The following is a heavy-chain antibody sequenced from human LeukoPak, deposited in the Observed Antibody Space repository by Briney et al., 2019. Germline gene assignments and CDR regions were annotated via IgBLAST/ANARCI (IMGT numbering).Heavy chain of an antibody. V-gene: IGHV1-18*04. CDR2: ISAYNGNT. D-gene: IGHD3-9*01. CDR3: ARSIALFDVFDY. J-gene: IGHJ4*02. CDR1: GYNFISYY. Sequence: GASVKVSCKASGYNFISYYMHWVRQAPGQGLEWMGWISAYNGNTNYAQKLQGRVTMTTDTSTSTAYMELRSLRSDDTAVYYCARSIALFDVFDYWGQGTLVTVSS.